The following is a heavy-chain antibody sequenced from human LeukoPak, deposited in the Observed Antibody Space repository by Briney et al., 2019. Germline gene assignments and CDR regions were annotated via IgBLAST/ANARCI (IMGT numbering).Heavy chain of an antibody. Sequence: GESLKISCKGSGYSFTSYWIGWVRQMPGKGLEWMGIIYPGDSDTKYSPSFQGQVTISADKSISTAYLRWTSLKASDTAMYYCARHDGTTNVDYWGQETLVTVSS. D-gene: IGHD1-7*01. J-gene: IGHJ4*02. CDR1: GYSFTSYW. V-gene: IGHV5-51*01. CDR2: IYPGDSDT. CDR3: ARHDGTTNVDY.